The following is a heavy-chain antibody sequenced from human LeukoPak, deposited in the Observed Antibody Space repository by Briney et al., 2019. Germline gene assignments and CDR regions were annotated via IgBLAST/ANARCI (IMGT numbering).Heavy chain of an antibody. CDR3: ARAGGGMPTVFDY. CDR2: IYHSGST. Sequence: SQTLSLTCAVSGGSISSGGYSWSWIRQPPGKGLEWIGYIYHSGSTYYNPSLKSRVTISVDRSKNQFSLKLSSVTAADTAVYYCARAGGGMPTVFDYGGQGTLVTVSS. J-gene: IGHJ4*02. CDR1: GGSISSGGYS. V-gene: IGHV4-30-2*01. D-gene: IGHD3-16*01.